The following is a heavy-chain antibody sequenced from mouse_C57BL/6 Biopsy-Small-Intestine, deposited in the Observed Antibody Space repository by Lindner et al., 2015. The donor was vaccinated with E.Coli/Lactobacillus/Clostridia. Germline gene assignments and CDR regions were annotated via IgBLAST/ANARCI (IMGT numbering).Heavy chain of an antibody. V-gene: IGHV1-39*01. CDR2: INPNCGTT. CDR3: ARTLTEGFAY. J-gene: IGHJ3*01. Sequence: VQLQESGPELVKPGASVKMSCKASGYSFTDYDMNWVKQSNGKSLEWIGVINPNCGTTSYNQKFKGKATLTVDQSSSTAYMQLNSLTSEDSAVYYCARTLTEGFAYWGQGTLVTVSA. D-gene: IGHD4-1*01. CDR1: GYSFTDYD.